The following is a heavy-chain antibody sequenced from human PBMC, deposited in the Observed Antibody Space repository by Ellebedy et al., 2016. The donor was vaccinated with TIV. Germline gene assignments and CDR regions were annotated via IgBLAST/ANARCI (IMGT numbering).Heavy chain of an antibody. J-gene: IGHJ6*02. CDR1: GGTFSSYA. CDR3: ASADCSSTSCYYDYYYGMDV. Sequence: SVKVSCXASGGTFSSYAISWVRQAPGQGLEWMGGIIPIFGTANYAQKFQGRVTITADESTSTAYMELSSLRSEDTAVYYCASADCSSTSCYYDYYYGMDVWGQGTTVTVSS. V-gene: IGHV1-69*13. CDR2: IIPIFGTA. D-gene: IGHD2-2*01.